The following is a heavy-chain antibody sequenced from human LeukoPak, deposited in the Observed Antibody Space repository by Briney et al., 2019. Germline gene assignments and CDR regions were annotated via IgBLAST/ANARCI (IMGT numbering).Heavy chain of an antibody. V-gene: IGHV4-34*01. Sequence: SETLSLTCAVYGGSFSGYYWSWIRQPPGKGLEWIGEINHSGSTNYNPSLKSRVTISVDTSKNQFSLKLSCVTAADTAVYYCARSGNVLRYFDWIFPFDNWGQGTQVTVSS. D-gene: IGHD3-9*01. J-gene: IGHJ4*02. CDR2: INHSGST. CDR1: GGSFSGYY. CDR3: ARSGNVLRYFDWIFPFDN.